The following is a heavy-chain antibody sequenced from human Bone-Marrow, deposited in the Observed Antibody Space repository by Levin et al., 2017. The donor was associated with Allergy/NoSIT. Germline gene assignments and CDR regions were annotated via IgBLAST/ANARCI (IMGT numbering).Heavy chain of an antibody. CDR3: AKDISSSWSTGDLDY. CDR2: IRGSGVGT. J-gene: IGHJ4*02. CDR1: GFTFSSYA. V-gene: IGHV3-23*01. Sequence: HGESLKISCAASGFTFSSYAMSWVRQAPGKGLEWVSGIRGSGVGTYYADSVKGLFTISRDNSKNTLYLQMKSLRAEDTAVYYCAKDISSSWSTGDLDYWGQGTQVTVSS. D-gene: IGHD6-6*01.